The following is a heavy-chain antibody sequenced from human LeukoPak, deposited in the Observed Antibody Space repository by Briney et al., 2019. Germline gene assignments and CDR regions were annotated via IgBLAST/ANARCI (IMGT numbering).Heavy chain of an antibody. CDR1: GDSVSSNSAT. J-gene: IGHJ3*02. CDR3: ARVSSPWSPRDAFDI. V-gene: IGHV6-1*01. D-gene: IGHD1-26*01. Sequence: SQTLSLNCAISGDSVSSNSATWNWIRQSPSRGLEWLGRTYYKSKWYNDYTVSVKSRITINSDTSKNQFSLQLNSVTPEDTAVYYCARVSSPWSPRDAFDIWGQGTMVTVSS. CDR2: TYYKSKWYN.